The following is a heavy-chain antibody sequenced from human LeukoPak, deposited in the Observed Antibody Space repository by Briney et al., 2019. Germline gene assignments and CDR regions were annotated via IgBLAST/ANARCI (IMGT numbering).Heavy chain of an antibody. CDR1: NYSIRSNYY. CDR3: ARASMRRRDGYNRHYEIDY. CDR2: IYHSGST. J-gene: IGHJ4*02. Sequence: SETLSLTCTVSNYSIRSNYYWGWIRPPPGKGLEWIWSIYHSGSTYYNPSLKSRVTISVDTSNNQLSLRLSSVTAADTAVYYCARASMRRRDGYNRHYEIDYWGQGTLVTVS. V-gene: IGHV4-38-2*02. D-gene: IGHD5-24*01.